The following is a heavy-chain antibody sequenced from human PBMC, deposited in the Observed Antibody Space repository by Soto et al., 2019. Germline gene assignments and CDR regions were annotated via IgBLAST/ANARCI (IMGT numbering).Heavy chain of an antibody. D-gene: IGHD3-10*01. CDR2: ISYDGSNA. Sequence: PGGSLRLSCTASGFSFSTYAMYWVRQAPGKGLEWVAIISYDGSNAQYADSVKGRFTVARDNSKNTLYLQMHSLTAEDTAVYYCARDGGGFGELLLNSYDAFALWGQGKLVTVSS. J-gene: IGHJ3*01. CDR1: GFSFSTYA. CDR3: ARDGGGFGELLLNSYDAFAL. V-gene: IGHV3-30*04.